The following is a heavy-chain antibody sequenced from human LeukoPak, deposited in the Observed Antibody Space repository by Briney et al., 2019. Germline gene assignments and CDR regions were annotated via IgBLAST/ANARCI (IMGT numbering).Heavy chain of an antibody. V-gene: IGHV3-23*01. Sequence: GGSLRLSCAASGFTFSSYAMSWVRQAPGKGLEWVSAISGSGGSTYYADSVKGRFTISRDNSKNTLYLQMNSLRAEDTAVYYCAKDPHEYHTPYYFDYWGQGTLVTVSS. D-gene: IGHD2-2*01. CDR3: AKDPHEYHTPYYFDY. J-gene: IGHJ4*02. CDR1: GFTFSSYA. CDR2: ISGSGGST.